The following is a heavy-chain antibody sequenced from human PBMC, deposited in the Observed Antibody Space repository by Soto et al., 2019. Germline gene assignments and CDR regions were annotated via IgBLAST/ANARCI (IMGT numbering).Heavy chain of an antibody. Sequence: HPGGSLRLSCAASGFTFSSYAMHWVRQAPGKGLEWVAVISYDGSNKYYADSVKGRFTISRDNSKNTLYPQMNSLRAEDTAVYYCAREGVEGPEYYFDYWGQGTLVTVSS. CDR3: AREGVEGPEYYFDY. J-gene: IGHJ4*02. CDR1: GFTFSSYA. V-gene: IGHV3-30-3*01. D-gene: IGHD2-8*01. CDR2: ISYDGSNK.